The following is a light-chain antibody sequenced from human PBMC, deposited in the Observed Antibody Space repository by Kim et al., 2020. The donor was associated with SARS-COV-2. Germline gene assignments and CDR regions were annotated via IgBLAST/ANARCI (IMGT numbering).Light chain of an antibody. V-gene: IGLV2-14*03. J-gene: IGLJ2*01. CDR3: SSYTSSSIPVV. CDR2: DVS. Sequence: QSITISCTGTSSDVGGYNYVSWYQQHPGKAPKLMIYDVSNRPSGVSNRFSGSKSGNTASLTISGLQAEDEADYYCSSYTSSSIPVVFGGGTQLNVL. CDR1: SSDVGGYNY.